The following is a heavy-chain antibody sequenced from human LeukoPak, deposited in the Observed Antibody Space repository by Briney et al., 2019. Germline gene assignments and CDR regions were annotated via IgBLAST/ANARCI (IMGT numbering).Heavy chain of an antibody. CDR1: GFTFSSYG. J-gene: IGHJ4*02. Sequence: GRSLRLSCAASGFTFSSYGMHWVRQAPGKGLEWVAVISYDGSNKYYADSVKGRFTISRDNSKNTLYLQMNSPRAEDTAVYYCASNTYFDYWGQGTLVTVSS. V-gene: IGHV3-30*03. D-gene: IGHD3-16*01. CDR2: ISYDGSNK. CDR3: ASNTYFDY.